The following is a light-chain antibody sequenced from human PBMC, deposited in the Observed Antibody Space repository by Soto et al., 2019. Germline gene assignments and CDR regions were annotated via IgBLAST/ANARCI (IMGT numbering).Light chain of an antibody. V-gene: IGLV2-11*01. CDR3: SSYAGTYTLGV. J-gene: IGLJ3*02. Sequence: QSALTQPRSVSGSPGQSVAISCTGTNSDAGGYKYVSWYQQHPGKAPKLVIYDVSERPSGVPDRFSGSRSGNTASLTISGLQAEDEADYYCSSYAGTYTLGVFGGWTKLTVL. CDR1: NSDAGGYKY. CDR2: DVS.